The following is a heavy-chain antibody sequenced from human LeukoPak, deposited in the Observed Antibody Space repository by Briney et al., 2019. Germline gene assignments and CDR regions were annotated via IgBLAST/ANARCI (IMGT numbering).Heavy chain of an antibody. J-gene: IGHJ4*02. D-gene: IGHD6-19*01. CDR3: ARDQEQWLEYYFDY. CDR2: ISYDGSNK. Sequence: GRSLRLSCAPSVYTFSSYAIHCVREAPRKGLEWVADISYDGSNKYYTDSGKGRFTISRDNSKNTLYLQMNSLRAEDTAVYYCARDQEQWLEYYFDYWGQGTLVTVSS. CDR1: VYTFSSYA. V-gene: IGHV3-30-3*01.